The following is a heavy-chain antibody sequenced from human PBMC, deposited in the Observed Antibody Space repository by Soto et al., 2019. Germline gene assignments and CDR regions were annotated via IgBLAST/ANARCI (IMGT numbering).Heavy chain of an antibody. CDR2: IYHSGST. CDR3: ASYDYSSSATFDY. V-gene: IGHV4-4*02. D-gene: IGHD6-6*01. J-gene: IGHJ4*02. CDR1: GGSISSSNW. Sequence: PSETLSLTCAVSGGSISSSNWWSWVRQPPGKGLEWIGEIYHSGSTNYNPSLKSRVTISVDKSKNQFSLKLSSVTAADTAVYYCASYDYSSSATFDYWGQGTLVTVSS.